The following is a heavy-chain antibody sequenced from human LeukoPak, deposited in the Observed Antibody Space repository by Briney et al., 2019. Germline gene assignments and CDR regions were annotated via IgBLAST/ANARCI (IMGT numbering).Heavy chain of an antibody. CDR1: GFTLRHYA. CDR2: MSYDGHNK. Sequence: GGSLRLSCAGPGFTLRHYAMHWLRQAPGKGLEWLAVMSYDGHNKSYSDSVEGRFTISRDDSKNTLYLHLNSLRSEDTGIYYCARTISVFGILHDNWLDSWGQGIPVTVSS. CDR3: ARTISVFGILHDNWLDS. D-gene: IGHD3-3*01. J-gene: IGHJ5*01. V-gene: IGHV3-30*03.